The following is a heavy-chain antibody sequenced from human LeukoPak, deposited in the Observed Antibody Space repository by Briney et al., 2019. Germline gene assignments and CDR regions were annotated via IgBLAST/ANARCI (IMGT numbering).Heavy chain of an antibody. CDR2: ISSSTSTI. CDR1: GFTFSSYS. J-gene: IGHJ4*02. V-gene: IGHV3-48*01. D-gene: IGHD5-18*01. CDR3: ARGYSYGDY. Sequence: GGSLSLSCAASGFTFSSYSMNWVRQAPGKGLEWVSYISSSTSTIYYADSVKGRFTISRDNAKNSLYLQMNSLRAEDTAVYYCARGYSYGDYWGQGTLVTVSS.